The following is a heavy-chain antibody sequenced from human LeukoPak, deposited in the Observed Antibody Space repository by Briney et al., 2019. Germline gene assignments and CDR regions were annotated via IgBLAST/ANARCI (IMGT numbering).Heavy chain of an antibody. V-gene: IGHV1-18*04. Sequence: ASVKVSCKASGYTFTSYGISWVRQAPGQGLEWMGWISAYNGNTNYAQKPQGRVTMTTDTSTSTAYMELRSLRSDDTAVYYCARDRRRLLWFGELLYTGDVSHFDYWGQGTLVTVSS. CDR3: ARDRRRLLWFGELLYTGDVSHFDY. CDR2: ISAYNGNT. CDR1: GYTFTSYG. J-gene: IGHJ4*02. D-gene: IGHD3-10*01.